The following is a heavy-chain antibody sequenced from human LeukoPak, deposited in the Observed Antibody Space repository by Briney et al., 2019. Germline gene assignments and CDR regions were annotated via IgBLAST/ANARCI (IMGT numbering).Heavy chain of an antibody. CDR1: GFTFSSYS. J-gene: IGHJ4*02. CDR2: ISSTSITI. V-gene: IGHV3-48*04. CDR3: ARGYSSSWYEGEIFDY. D-gene: IGHD6-13*01. Sequence: GGSLRLSCAASGFTFSSYSMIWVRQAPGKGLEWVSYISSTSITILYADSVKGRFTISRDNAKNSLYLQMNSLRAEDTAVYYRARGYSSSWYEGEIFDYWGQGTLVTVSS.